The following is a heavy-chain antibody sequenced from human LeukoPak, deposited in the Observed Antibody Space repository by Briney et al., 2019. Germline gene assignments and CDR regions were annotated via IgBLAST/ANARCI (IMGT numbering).Heavy chain of an antibody. CDR1: GFIFNHHA. Sequence: GGSLRLSCAASGFIFNHHAMHWVRQAPGKGLEWVAVIWSGKSNRFYGDSVRGRFTISRDDSRKTVYLQMERMAAEDTAIYYCAKDAQRGFDYSNSLEYWGQGALVTVAS. CDR2: IWSGKSNR. D-gene: IGHD4-11*01. CDR3: AKDAQRGFDYSNSLEY. V-gene: IGHV3-33*06. J-gene: IGHJ4*02.